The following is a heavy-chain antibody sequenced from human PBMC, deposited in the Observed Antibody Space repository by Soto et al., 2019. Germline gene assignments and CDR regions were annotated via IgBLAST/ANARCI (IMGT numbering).Heavy chain of an antibody. D-gene: IGHD6-13*01. CDR2: ISDSGRYT. CDR1: GFTFSNYA. Sequence: PGGSLRLSCAASGFTFSNYAMIWIRQAPDKGLEWVAAISDSGRYTYHADSVKGRFTISRDNAKKTLYLQMSSLRAEDTAVYYCTKGSASSRPYFFDSWGQGTLVTVSS. V-gene: IGHV3-23*01. CDR3: TKGSASSRPYFFDS. J-gene: IGHJ4*02.